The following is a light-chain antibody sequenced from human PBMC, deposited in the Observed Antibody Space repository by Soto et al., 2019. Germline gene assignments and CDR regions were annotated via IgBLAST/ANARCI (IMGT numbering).Light chain of an antibody. Sequence: EIVLTQAPATLSLSPGERPTLSCRASPSVTNFLAWYQQKPGQAPRLLIYGAFNRATGIPARFSGSGSGTDFTLTISSLEPEDSAIYYCQQRNIWPPVTFGQGTRLEI. CDR1: PSVTNF. CDR2: GAF. CDR3: QQRNIWPPVT. J-gene: IGKJ5*01. V-gene: IGKV3-11*01.